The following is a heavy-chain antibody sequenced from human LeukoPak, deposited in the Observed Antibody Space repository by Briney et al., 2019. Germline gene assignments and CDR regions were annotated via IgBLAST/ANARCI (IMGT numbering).Heavy chain of an antibody. CDR1: GYTFTSYY. J-gene: IGHJ5*02. CDR2: INPSGGST. D-gene: IGHD3-10*01. Sequence: GASVKLSCKASGYTFTSYYMHWVRQAPGQGLEWMGIINPSGGSTSYAQKFQGRVTMTRDTSTSTVYMELSSLRSEDTAVYYYARYRGSGFDPWGQGTLVTVSS. V-gene: IGHV1-46*01. CDR3: ARYRGSGFDP.